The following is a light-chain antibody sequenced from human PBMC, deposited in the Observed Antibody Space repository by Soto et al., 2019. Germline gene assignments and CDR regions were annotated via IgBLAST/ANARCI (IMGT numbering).Light chain of an antibody. CDR2: NAS. J-gene: IGKJ5*01. Sequence: DIQMTQSPSTLSASVRDRVTITCRASQTISSWLAWFQQKPGRAPKFLIYNASSLKSGVPLRFSGSGSGTEFTLTISSLQPDDFATYYCQQYDNLPLTFGQGTRLENK. V-gene: IGKV1-5*03. CDR3: QQYDNLPLT. CDR1: QTISSW.